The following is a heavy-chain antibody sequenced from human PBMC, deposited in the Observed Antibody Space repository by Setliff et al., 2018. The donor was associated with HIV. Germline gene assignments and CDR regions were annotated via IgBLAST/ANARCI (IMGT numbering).Heavy chain of an antibody. CDR3: ARDRGGSYTPLDF. Sequence: PGGSLRLSCAASGFAFSTYAMSWVRQAPGKGREWLCFISGRSGVETYADPVGGRFTISRDNARNSLYLQLNSLRAEATAVYYCARDRGGSYTPLDFWGQGTLVTVSS. CDR1: GFAFSTYA. V-gene: IGHV3-48*01. CDR2: ISGRSGVE. J-gene: IGHJ4*02. D-gene: IGHD1-26*01.